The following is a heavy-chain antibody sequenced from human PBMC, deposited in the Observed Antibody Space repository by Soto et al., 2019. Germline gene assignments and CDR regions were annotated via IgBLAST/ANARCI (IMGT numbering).Heavy chain of an antibody. J-gene: IGHJ4*02. CDR2: IIPIFGTA. CDR3: ATPTPYYDSSGYYYGLDY. CDR1: GGTFSSYA. V-gene: IGHV1-69*13. D-gene: IGHD3-22*01. Sequence: SVKVSCKASGGTFSSYAISWVRQAPGQGLEWMGGIIPIFGTANYAQKFQGRVTITADESTSTAYMELSSLRSEDTAVYYCATPTPYYDSSGYYYGLDYWGQGTLVTVSS.